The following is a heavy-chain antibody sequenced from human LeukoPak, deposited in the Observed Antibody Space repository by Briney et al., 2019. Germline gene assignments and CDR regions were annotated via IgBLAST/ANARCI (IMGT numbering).Heavy chain of an antibody. Sequence: PGGSLRLSCAASGFTVSSNYMSWVRQAPGKGLEWVSVIYSGGSTYYADSVKGRFTISRDNSKNTLYLQMNSLRAEDTAVYYCAKGHFGDGYNPERAFDIWGQGTMVTVSS. J-gene: IGHJ3*02. V-gene: IGHV3-66*01. D-gene: IGHD5-24*01. CDR3: AKGHFGDGYNPERAFDI. CDR1: GFTVSSNY. CDR2: IYSGGST.